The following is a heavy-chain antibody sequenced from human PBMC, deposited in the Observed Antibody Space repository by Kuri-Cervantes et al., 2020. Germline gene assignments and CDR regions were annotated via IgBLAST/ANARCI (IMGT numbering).Heavy chain of an antibody. Sequence: ASVKVSCKASGYAFTSYAMHWVRQAPGQRLEWMGWINAGNGNTKYSQKFQGRVTMTRDTSTSTVYMELSSLRSEDTAVYYCARGRTYDILTGSYDAFDIWGQGTMVTVSS. J-gene: IGHJ3*02. CDR2: INAGNGNT. D-gene: IGHD3-9*01. CDR1: GYAFTSYA. V-gene: IGHV1-3*01. CDR3: ARGRTYDILTGSYDAFDI.